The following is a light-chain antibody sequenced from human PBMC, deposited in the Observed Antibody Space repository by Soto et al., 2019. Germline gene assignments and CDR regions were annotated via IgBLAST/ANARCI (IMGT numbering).Light chain of an antibody. CDR1: QSVSSSY. CDR2: GAS. CDR3: LQYSSSPYT. Sequence: EIVLTQSPGTLSLSPGERATLSCRASQSVSSSYLAWYQQKPGQAPRPLIYGASSRATGIPDRFSGSGSGTDFTLTISRQEPEDFSVYYCLQYSSSPYTFGQGTKLEIK. J-gene: IGKJ2*01. V-gene: IGKV3-20*01.